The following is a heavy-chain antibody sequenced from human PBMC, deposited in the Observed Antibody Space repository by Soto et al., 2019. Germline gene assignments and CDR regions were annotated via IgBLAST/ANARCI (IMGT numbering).Heavy chain of an antibody. Sequence: VKVSCKASGYTFSSYAMHWVRQAPGQRLEWMGWINAGYGNTKSSQKFQDRVTISRDTSASTAYMELTSLRSEDTAVYYCARDTGDGTFDFWGQGTLVTVSS. CDR2: INAGYGNT. V-gene: IGHV1-3*01. CDR1: GYTFSSYA. CDR3: ARDTGDGTFDF. D-gene: IGHD7-27*01. J-gene: IGHJ4*02.